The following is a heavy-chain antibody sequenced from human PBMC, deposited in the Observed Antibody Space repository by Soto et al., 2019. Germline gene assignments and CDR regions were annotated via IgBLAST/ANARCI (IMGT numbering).Heavy chain of an antibody. Sequence: QVQLVQSGAEVKKPGASVKVSCKASGYTFTSYGISWVRQAPGQGLEWMGWISAYNGNTNYAQKLPGRVTMTTDTSTSTAYMELRSLRSDDTAVYYCARALPLYYDFWSGPYFDYWGQGTLVTVSS. J-gene: IGHJ4*02. CDR1: GYTFTSYG. V-gene: IGHV1-18*01. CDR2: ISAYNGNT. D-gene: IGHD3-3*01. CDR3: ARALPLYYDFWSGPYFDY.